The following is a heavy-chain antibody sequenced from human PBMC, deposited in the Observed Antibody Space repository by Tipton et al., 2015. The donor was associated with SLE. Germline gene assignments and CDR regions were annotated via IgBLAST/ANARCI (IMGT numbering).Heavy chain of an antibody. Sequence: TLSLTCTVSGNLIRNGGSQWGWIRQPPGKGLEWIGSVYFTGNTNYNPSLKSRVNISVDTPNSQFSLKLTSMTAADTAVYYCARWGMTAIWAFDLWGLGTMVTVSS. CDR3: ARWGMTAIWAFDL. D-gene: IGHD2-21*02. J-gene: IGHJ3*01. CDR2: VYFTGNT. CDR1: GNLIRNGGSQ. V-gene: IGHV4-31*03.